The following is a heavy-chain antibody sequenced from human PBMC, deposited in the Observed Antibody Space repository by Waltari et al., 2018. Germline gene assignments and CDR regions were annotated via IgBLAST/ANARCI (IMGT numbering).Heavy chain of an antibody. V-gene: IGHV1-69*13. CDR3: ASHHYYDSSGYTYNWFDP. J-gene: IGHJ5*02. CDR1: GGTFSSYA. CDR2: IIPIFGTA. Sequence: QVQLVQSGAEVKKPGSSVKVSCKASGGTFSSYAISWVRQAPGQGLEWMGGIIPIFGTANYAQKFQGRVTITADESTSTAYMELSSLRSEDTAVYYCASHHYYDSSGYTYNWFDPWGQGTLVTVSS. D-gene: IGHD3-22*01.